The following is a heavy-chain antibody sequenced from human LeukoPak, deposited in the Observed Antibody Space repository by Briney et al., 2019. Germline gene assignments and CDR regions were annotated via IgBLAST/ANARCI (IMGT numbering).Heavy chain of an antibody. V-gene: IGHV4-59*12. CDR1: GGSISSYH. CDR2: IYNSGST. CDR3: ASAGYSSSWRGAQLDY. D-gene: IGHD6-13*01. J-gene: IGHJ4*02. Sequence: SETLSLTCTASGGSISSYHWSWIRQPPGKGLEWVGYIYNSGSTNYNPSLKSRVTMSVDTSKNQFSLKLSSLTAADTAVYYCASAGYSSSWRGAQLDYWGQGTLVTVSS.